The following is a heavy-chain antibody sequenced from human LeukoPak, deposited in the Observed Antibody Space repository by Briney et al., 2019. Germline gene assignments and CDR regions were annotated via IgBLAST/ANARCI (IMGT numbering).Heavy chain of an antibody. J-gene: IGHJ4*02. CDR3: ARGLQDYYDSSGYPDY. CDR2: ISISSSII. CDR1: GFTFSSYS. V-gene: IGHV3-48*04. Sequence: PGGSLRLSCAASGFTFSSYSMNWVRQAPGKGLEWVSYISISSSIIYYPDSVKGRFTISRDNAKNSLYLQMNSLRAEDTAVYYCARGLQDYYDSSGYPDYWGQGTLVTVSS. D-gene: IGHD3-22*01.